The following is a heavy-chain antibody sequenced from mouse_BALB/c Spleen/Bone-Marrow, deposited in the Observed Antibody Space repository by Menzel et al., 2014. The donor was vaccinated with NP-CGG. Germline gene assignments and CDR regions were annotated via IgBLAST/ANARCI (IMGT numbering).Heavy chain of an antibody. J-gene: IGHJ2*01. Sequence: SGAELVRPGSSVKISCKASGYAFSSYWMNWVKQRPGQGLEWIGQICPGDSDTDYNGKFKGKATLTADKSSNTAYMQLTSLTSEDSAVYFCARGGISVDYWGQGTTLTVSS. CDR1: GYAFSSYW. CDR3: ARGGISVDY. CDR2: ICPGDSDT. V-gene: IGHV1-80*01.